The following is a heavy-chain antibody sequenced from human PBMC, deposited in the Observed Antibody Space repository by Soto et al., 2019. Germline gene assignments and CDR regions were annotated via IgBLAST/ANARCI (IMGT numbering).Heavy chain of an antibody. J-gene: IGHJ4*02. D-gene: IGHD3-3*01. Sequence: PGGSLRLSCAASGFTFSSYGMHWVRQAPGKGLEWVAVIWYDGSNKYFADSVKGRFTISRDNSKSTLYLQMNSLRAEDTAVYYCARGDFWSGYYTGFDFWGQGTLVTVSS. CDR3: ARGDFWSGYYTGFDF. CDR2: IWYDGSNK. CDR1: GFTFSSYG. V-gene: IGHV3-33*01.